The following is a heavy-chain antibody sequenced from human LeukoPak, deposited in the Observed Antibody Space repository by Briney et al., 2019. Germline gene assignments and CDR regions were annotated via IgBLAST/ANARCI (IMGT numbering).Heavy chain of an antibody. J-gene: IGHJ5*02. V-gene: IGHV4-39*07. Sequence: PSETLSLTCTVSGGSISSSSYYWGWIRQPPGKGLEWIGSIYYSGSTYYNPSLKSRVTISVDTSKNQFSLKLSSVTAADTAVYYCARAPEGSQLERGFDPWGQGTLVTVSS. CDR3: ARAPEGSQLERGFDP. D-gene: IGHD1-1*01. CDR1: GGSISSSSYY. CDR2: IYYSGST.